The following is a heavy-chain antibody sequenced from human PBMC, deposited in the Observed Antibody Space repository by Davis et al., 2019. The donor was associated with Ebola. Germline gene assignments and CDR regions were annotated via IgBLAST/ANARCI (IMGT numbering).Heavy chain of an antibody. Sequence: PGGSLRLSCAVSGFTSTASLMSRVRHAPWQGLEWVAKINDDGSAKYYVESVKGRFTISRDNAENSLFLQMNSLRAEDTTVYYWADSLIASGFYFDYWGQGTLVGVSS. CDR1: GFTSTASL. V-gene: IGHV3-7*03. CDR2: INDDGSAK. D-gene: IGHD3-16*02. CDR3: ADSLIASGFYFDY. J-gene: IGHJ4*02.